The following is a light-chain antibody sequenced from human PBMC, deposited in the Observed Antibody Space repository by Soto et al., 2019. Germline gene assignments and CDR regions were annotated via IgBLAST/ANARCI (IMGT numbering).Light chain of an antibody. CDR1: SGHSNYA. V-gene: IGLV4-69*01. CDR3: QTWGTGISVV. CDR2: LNSDGSH. Sequence: QPVLTQSPSASASLGASVKLTYTLSSGHSNYAIAWHQQQPEKGPRYLMKLNSDGSHTKGDGIPDRFSGSSSGAERYLTISSLQSEDEADYYCQTWGTGISVVFGGGTKVTVL. J-gene: IGLJ2*01.